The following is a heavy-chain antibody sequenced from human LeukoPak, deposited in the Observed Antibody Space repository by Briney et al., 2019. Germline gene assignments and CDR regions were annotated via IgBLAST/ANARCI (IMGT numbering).Heavy chain of an antibody. D-gene: IGHD4-11*01. J-gene: IGHJ4*02. V-gene: IGHV1-2*02. Sequence: ASVKVSCKASGYTFTGYYMHWVRQAPGQGLEWMGWINPDSGGTNFAQKFQGRVTMTRDTSINTAYMELSRLRSDDTAVYYCARGTTRWNYFDYWGQGTLVTVSS. CDR2: INPDSGGT. CDR1: GYTFTGYY. CDR3: ARGTTRWNYFDY.